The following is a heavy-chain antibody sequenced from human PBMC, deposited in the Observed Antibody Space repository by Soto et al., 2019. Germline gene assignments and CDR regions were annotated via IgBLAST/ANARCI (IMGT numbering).Heavy chain of an antibody. CDR3: AKDYYYDSSGYYRTIYFQH. D-gene: IGHD3-22*01. CDR1: GFTFSSYG. Sequence: QVQLVESGGGVVQPGRSLRLSCAASGFTFSSYGMHWVRQAPGKGLEWVAVISYDGSNKYYADSVKGRFTISRDNSKNTLYLQMNSLRAEDTAVYYCAKDYYYDSSGYYRTIYFQHWGQGTLVTVSS. V-gene: IGHV3-30*18. J-gene: IGHJ1*01. CDR2: ISYDGSNK.